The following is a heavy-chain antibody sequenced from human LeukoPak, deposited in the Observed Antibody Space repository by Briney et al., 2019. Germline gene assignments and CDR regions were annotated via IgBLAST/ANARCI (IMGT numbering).Heavy chain of an antibody. CDR1: SGSLSGYY. Sequence: SETLSLTCAVYSGSLSGYYWSWIRQPPGKGLEWIGEINHSGSTNYNPSLKSRVTISVDTSKNQFSLKLSSVTAADTAVYYCARGSGYVGRAMRWGQGTLVTVSS. CDR3: ARGSGYVGRAMR. J-gene: IGHJ4*02. CDR2: INHSGST. D-gene: IGHD3-16*01. V-gene: IGHV4-34*01.